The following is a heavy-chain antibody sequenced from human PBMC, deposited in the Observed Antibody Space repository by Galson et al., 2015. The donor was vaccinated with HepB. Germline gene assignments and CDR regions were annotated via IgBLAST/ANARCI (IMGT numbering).Heavy chain of an antibody. CDR2: IKQDGSEK. J-gene: IGHJ4*02. D-gene: IGHD6-13*01. V-gene: IGHV3-7*03. CDR3: AADVGAAGYYFDY. Sequence: SLRLSCAASGFTFSSYWMSWVRQAPGKGLEWVANIKQDGSEKYYVDSVKGRFTISRDNAKNSLYLQMNSLRAEDTAVYYCAADVGAAGYYFDYWGQGTLVTVSS. CDR1: GFTFSSYW.